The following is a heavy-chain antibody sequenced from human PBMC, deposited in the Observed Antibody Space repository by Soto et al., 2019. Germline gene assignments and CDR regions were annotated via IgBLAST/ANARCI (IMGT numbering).Heavy chain of an antibody. CDR3: ARDNFPIVVDGKNH. CDR2: IYHSGRT. D-gene: IGHD1-26*01. Sequence: SGTLSLTCAVSGYSISSVYYWGWIRQPPGKGLEWIGSIYHSGRTYYNPSLKSRVTISVDTSKNQFFLKLRSVTAADTAVYYCARDNFPIVVDGKNHWGQGPLVTVSS. J-gene: IGHJ4*02. V-gene: IGHV4-38-2*02. CDR1: GYSISSVYY.